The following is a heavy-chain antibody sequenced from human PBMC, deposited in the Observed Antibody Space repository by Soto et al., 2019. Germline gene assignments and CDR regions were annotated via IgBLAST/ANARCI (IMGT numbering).Heavy chain of an antibody. Sequence: QITLKESGPTLVKPTQTLTLTCTFSGFSLSTSGVGVGWIRQPPGKALEWLALIYWDDDKRYSPSLKSRLTITKDXXKXPXXLTMTNMDPVDTATYYCARTLLLWFGELPPQHFDYWGQGTLVTVSS. J-gene: IGHJ4*02. CDR3: ARTLLLWFGELPPQHFDY. CDR2: IYWDDDK. V-gene: IGHV2-5*02. CDR1: GFSLSTSGVG. D-gene: IGHD3-10*01.